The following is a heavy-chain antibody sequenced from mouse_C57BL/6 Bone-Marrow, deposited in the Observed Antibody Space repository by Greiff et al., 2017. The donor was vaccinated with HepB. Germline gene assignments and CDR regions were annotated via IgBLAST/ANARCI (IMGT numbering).Heavy chain of an antibody. V-gene: IGHV1-80*01. CDR1: GYAFSSYW. CDR2: IYPGDGDT. CDR3: ARRTAWYFDV. J-gene: IGHJ1*03. Sequence: VKLVESGAELVKPGASVKISCKASGYAFSSYWMNWVKQRPGKGLEWIGQIYPGDGDTNYNGKFKGKATLTADKSSSTAYMQLSSLTSEDSAVYFCARRTAWYFDVWGTGTTVTVSS.